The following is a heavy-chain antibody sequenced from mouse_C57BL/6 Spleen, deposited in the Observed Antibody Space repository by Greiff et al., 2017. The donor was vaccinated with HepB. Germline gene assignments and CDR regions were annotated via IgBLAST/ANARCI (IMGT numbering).Heavy chain of an antibody. D-gene: IGHD1-2*01. CDR3: ARTARIKY. CDR1: GYSITSGYG. J-gene: IGHJ2*01. V-gene: IGHV3-2*02. CDR2: ISYSGST. Sequence: EVQLQESGPGLVKPSQSLSLTCTVTGYSITSGYGWNWIRPFPGTTLEWMGYISYSGSTNYNPSLNSRISITRYTSKNQFFLHLNSVTTEDTATYYCARTARIKYWGYDTTLTVTS.